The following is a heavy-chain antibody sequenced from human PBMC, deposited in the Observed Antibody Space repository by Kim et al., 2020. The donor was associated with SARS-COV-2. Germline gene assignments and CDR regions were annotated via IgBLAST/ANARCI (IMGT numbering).Heavy chain of an antibody. CDR1: GFTFSSYG. J-gene: IGHJ5*02. D-gene: IGHD6-6*01. CDR2: ISYDVSNK. Sequence: GGSLRLSCAASGFTFSSYGMHWVRQAPGKGLEWVAVISYDVSNKYYADSVKGRFTISRDNSKNTLYLQMNSLRAEDTAVYYCAKGEQLVLGWFDPWGQGTLVTVAS. CDR3: AKGEQLVLGWFDP. V-gene: IGHV3-30*18.